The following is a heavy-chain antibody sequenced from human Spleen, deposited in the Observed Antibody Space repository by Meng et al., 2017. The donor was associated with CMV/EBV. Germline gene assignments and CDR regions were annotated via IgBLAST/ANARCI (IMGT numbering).Heavy chain of an antibody. Sequence: SETLSLTCTVSGGSISSSSYYWGWIRQPPGKGLEWIGSLHYSGSTSYNPSLKSRVTISVDTSKNQFSLKLTSVTAADTAVYYCARGSSDWFDPWGQGTLVTVSS. CDR2: LHYSGST. V-gene: IGHV4-39*07. CDR1: GGSISSSSYY. D-gene: IGHD3-10*01. J-gene: IGHJ5*02. CDR3: ARGSSDWFDP.